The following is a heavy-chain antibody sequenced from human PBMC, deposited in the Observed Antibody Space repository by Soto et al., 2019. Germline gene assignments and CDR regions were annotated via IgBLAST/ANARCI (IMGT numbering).Heavy chain of an antibody. CDR1: GFTFSIYA. J-gene: IGHJ5*02. Sequence: HPGGSLRLSCAASGFTFSIYAMSWVRHAPGKGLEWVSAISGSGGSTYYADSVKGRFTISRDNSKNTLYLQMNSLRAEDTAVYYCAKEDTAMVTNWFDPWGQGTLVTVSS. CDR2: ISGSGGST. V-gene: IGHV3-23*01. D-gene: IGHD5-18*01. CDR3: AKEDTAMVTNWFDP.